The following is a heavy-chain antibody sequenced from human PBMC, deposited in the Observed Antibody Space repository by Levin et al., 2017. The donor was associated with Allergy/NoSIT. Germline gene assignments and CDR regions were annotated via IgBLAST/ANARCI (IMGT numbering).Heavy chain of an antibody. CDR1: AGSISSSPYY. V-gene: IGHV4-39*01. Sequence: SQTLSLTCNVSAGSISSSPYYWGWIRQPPGKGLEWIGIIYDSVSTYYNPSLNSRVSISVDTSKNQFSLKLTSLTAADADEYYCATGPVGFDSWGQGILVTVSS. CDR3: ATGPVGFDS. CDR2: IYDSVST. J-gene: IGHJ4*02.